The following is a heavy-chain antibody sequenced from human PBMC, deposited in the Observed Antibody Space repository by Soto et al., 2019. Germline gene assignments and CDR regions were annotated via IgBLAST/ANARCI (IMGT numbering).Heavy chain of an antibody. D-gene: IGHD1-7*01. CDR3: ARDYNWNYFDP. CDR1: GGSISSSNW. J-gene: IGHJ5*02. CDR2: IYHSGST. Sequence: SETLSLTCAVSGGSISSSNWWTWVRQPPGKGLEWIGEIYHSGSTNYNPSLKSRVTISVDKSKNQFPLKLSSVTAADTAVYYCARDYNWNYFDPWGQGTLVTVSS. V-gene: IGHV4-4*02.